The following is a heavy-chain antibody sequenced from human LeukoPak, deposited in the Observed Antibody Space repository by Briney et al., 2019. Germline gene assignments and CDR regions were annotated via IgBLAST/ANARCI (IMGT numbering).Heavy chain of an antibody. D-gene: IGHD6-13*01. J-gene: IGHJ3*02. CDR3: ARDFAVSSGYGFDI. Sequence: ASVKVSCKASGYTFTGPYIHWVRQAPGQGLEWMGWINPNSGGTNYAQKFQGRVTMTRDTSITTAYMELSRLRSDDTAVYYCARDFAVSSGYGFDIWGQGTMVTVSS. CDR1: GYTFTGPY. V-gene: IGHV1-2*02. CDR2: INPNSGGT.